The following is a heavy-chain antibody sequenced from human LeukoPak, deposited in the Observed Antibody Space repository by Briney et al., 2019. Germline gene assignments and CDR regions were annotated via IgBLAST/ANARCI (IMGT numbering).Heavy chain of an antibody. CDR2: IRYDGNNK. Sequence: PGGSLRLSCAASGFTFSSCGMHWVRQAPGKGLEWVAFIRYDGNNKYYADSVKGRFTISRDNSKNTLNLQMNSLRAEDTAVYYCAKDRTSFLSTITFGGVFHWGQGTLVTVSS. V-gene: IGHV3-30*02. CDR1: GFTFSSCG. D-gene: IGHD3-16*01. CDR3: AKDRTSFLSTITFGGVFH. J-gene: IGHJ4*02.